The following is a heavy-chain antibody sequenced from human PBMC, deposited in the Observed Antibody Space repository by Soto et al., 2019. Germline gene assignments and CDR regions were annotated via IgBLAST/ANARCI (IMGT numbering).Heavy chain of an antibody. CDR3: ARVSCSGGSCYSRRYYYYYMDV. J-gene: IGHJ6*03. V-gene: IGHV4-34*01. D-gene: IGHD2-15*01. CDR2: INHSGST. CDR1: GGSFSGYY. Sequence: SETLSLTCAVYGGSFSGYYWSWIRQPPGKGLEWIGEINHSGSTNYNPSLKSRVTISVDTSKNQFSLKLSSVTAADTAVYYCARVSCSGGSCYSRRYYYYYMDVWGKGTTVTVSS.